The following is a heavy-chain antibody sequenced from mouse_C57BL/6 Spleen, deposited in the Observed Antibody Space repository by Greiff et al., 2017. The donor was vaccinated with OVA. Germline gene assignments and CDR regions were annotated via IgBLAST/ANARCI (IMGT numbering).Heavy chain of an antibody. D-gene: IGHD5-1-1*01. CDR2: INYDGSST. CDR3: ARIPRGRYFDV. CDR1: GFTFSDYY. J-gene: IGHJ1*03. V-gene: IGHV5-16*01. Sequence: DVKLVESEGGLVQPGSSMKLSCTASGFTFSDYYMAWVRPVPEKGLEWVANINYDGSSTYYLDSLKSRFIISRDNAKNILYLQMSSLKSEDTATYYCARIPRGRYFDVWGTGTTVTVSS.